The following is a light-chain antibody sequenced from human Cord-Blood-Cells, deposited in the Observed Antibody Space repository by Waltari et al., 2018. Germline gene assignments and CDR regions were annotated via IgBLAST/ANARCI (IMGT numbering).Light chain of an antibody. CDR2: AAS. V-gene: IGKV1-8*01. CDR1: QGIRSY. CDR3: PQYYIYPYT. Sequence: AIRLTQSPSPLSASTGDRVTITCRASQGIRSYLAWYPRKPGNAPKPLIYAASTLQSGAPSRFSGSVSATDFTLTISCLHSEDLATYYGPQYYIYPYTSGQRTK. J-gene: IGKJ2*01.